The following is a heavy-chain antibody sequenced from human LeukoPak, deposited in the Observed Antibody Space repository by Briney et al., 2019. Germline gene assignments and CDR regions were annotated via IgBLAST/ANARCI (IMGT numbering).Heavy chain of an antibody. D-gene: IGHD6-19*01. J-gene: IGHJ4*02. CDR3: ARNVYDLRGQWLVPGFDY. CDR1: GFTFSSHC. V-gene: IGHV3-48*04. Sequence: GGSLRLSCAASGFTFSSHCMNWARQAPGKGLEWVSYIGTIISTTYYADSVKGRFTVSRDAAKSSLYLQMSSLRAEDTAVYYCARNVYDLRGQWLVPGFDYWGQGTLVTVSS. CDR2: IGTIISTT.